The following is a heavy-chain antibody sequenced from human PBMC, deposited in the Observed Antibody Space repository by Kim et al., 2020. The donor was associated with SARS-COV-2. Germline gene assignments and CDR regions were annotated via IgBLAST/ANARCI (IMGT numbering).Heavy chain of an antibody. Sequence: SETLSLTCAVYGGSFSGYYWSWIRQPPGKGLEWIGEINHSGSTNYNPSLKSRVTISVDTSKNQFSLKLSSVTAADTAVYYCARGVFLTGPFNWIHIDSWG. J-gene: IGHJ5*01. CDR3: ARGVFLTGPFNWIHIDS. V-gene: IGHV4-34*01. CDR1: GGSFSGYY. CDR2: INHSGST. D-gene: IGHD3-9*01.